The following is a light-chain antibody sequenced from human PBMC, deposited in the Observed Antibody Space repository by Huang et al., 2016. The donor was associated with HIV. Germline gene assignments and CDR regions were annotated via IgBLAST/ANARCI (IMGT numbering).Light chain of an antibody. CDR3: QQYNNWPPGFT. CDR1: QSVSSN. Sequence: EIVMTQSPATLSVSPGERATLPCRASQSVSSNLAWYQQKPGQAPRLLIHGASTRATGIPARFSGSGSGTEFTLTISSLQSEDFAVYYCQQYNNWPPGFTFGPGTKVDIK. J-gene: IGKJ3*01. V-gene: IGKV3-15*01. CDR2: GAS.